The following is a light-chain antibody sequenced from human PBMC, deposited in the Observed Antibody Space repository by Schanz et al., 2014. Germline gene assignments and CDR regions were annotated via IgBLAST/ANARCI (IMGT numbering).Light chain of an antibody. CDR3: HHYSMSPL. V-gene: IGKV3-20*01. J-gene: IGKJ1*01. CDR2: GAS. Sequence: EIVLTQSPGTLSLSPGEAATLSCRSSESVNTIDLSWYQQKPCQAPRVLIYGASIRASGIPDRFSGSGYGTDFSLTITRLEPEDFAVYYCHHYSMSPLFGQGTKVEIK. CDR1: ESVNTID.